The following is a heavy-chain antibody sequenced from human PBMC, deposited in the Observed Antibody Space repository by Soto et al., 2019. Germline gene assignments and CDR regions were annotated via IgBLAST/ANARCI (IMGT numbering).Heavy chain of an antibody. V-gene: IGHV3-23*01. CDR2: ISGSGDTA. CDR3: AKARFDSRGTFFRVGFYDV. J-gene: IGHJ4*02. Sequence: PGGSLRLSCAASGFPFSAYVMTWVRRAPGRGLGWISAISGSGDTAYYAESVKGRFTISRDNSRNTLYLKMNNLTVEDTAVYSCAKARFDSRGTFFRVGFYDVWGRGTLVTVSS. CDR1: GFPFSAYV. D-gene: IGHD3-22*01.